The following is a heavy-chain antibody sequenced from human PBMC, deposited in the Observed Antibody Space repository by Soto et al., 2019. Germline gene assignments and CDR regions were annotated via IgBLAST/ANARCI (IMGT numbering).Heavy chain of an antibody. V-gene: IGHV1-8*01. Sequence: ASVKVSCKASGYTFTIYDINWVRQATGQGLEWMGWMNPNSGNTGYAQKFQGRVTMTRNTSISTAYMELSSLRSEDTAVYYCARGVRFFGVVSYNYMDVWGKGTTVTVSS. CDR3: ARGVRFFGVVSYNYMDV. D-gene: IGHD3-3*01. CDR2: MNPNSGNT. J-gene: IGHJ6*03. CDR1: GYTFTIYD.